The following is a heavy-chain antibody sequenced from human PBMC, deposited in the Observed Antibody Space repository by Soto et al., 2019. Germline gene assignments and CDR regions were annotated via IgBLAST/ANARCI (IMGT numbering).Heavy chain of an antibody. J-gene: IGHJ4*02. D-gene: IGHD2-15*01. Sequence: GGSLRLSCAASGFTFDNYVMTWVRQAPGKGLEWVSAISRSGDTSYYADSAKRRFTISRDNSKSRLYLEMSSLSAKDTALYYCVKDALVGGGISAFDYWGQGILVTVSS. CDR2: ISRSGDTS. V-gene: IGHV3-23*01. CDR1: GFTFDNYV. CDR3: VKDALVGGGISAFDY.